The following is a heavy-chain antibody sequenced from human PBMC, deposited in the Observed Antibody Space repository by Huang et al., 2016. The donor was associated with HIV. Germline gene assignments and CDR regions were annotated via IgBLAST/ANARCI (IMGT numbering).Heavy chain of an antibody. Sequence: EVQLVQSGAVVKKPGESLKISCKGSGYTFNGYWIGWVRQMPGKGLEWMGIIYPGDSDTTYSPSFQGQVTISADKSISTAYLQWSGLNASDTAMYYCARQGVGDFVVEPTGLGAFDIWGQGTMVTVSS. CDR2: IYPGDSDT. V-gene: IGHV5-51*01. D-gene: IGHD2-2*01. J-gene: IGHJ3*02. CDR1: GYTFNGYW. CDR3: ARQGVGDFVVEPTGLGAFDI.